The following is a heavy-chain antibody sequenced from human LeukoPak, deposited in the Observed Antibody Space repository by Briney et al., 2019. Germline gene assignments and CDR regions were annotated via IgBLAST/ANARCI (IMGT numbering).Heavy chain of an antibody. CDR1: GFTFSTYS. CDR2: ISGSSTYI. J-gene: IGHJ4*02. CDR3: ARAASIEAVASNY. V-gene: IGHV3-21*01. Sequence: GGSLRLSCAASGFTFSTYSMHWVRQAPGKGLEWVSSISGSSTYIYYADSVKGRFTISRDNAKNSLYLQMNSLRAEDTAVYYCARAASIEAVASNYWGQGTLLTVP. D-gene: IGHD6-19*01.